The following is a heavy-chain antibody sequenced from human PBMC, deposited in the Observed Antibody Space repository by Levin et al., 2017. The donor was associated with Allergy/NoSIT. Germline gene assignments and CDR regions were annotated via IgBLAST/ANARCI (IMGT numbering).Heavy chain of an antibody. V-gene: IGHV4-61*02. CDR2: IYTTGST. CDR1: GASVNSGTYY. D-gene: IGHD5-18*01. Sequence: LRLSCTVSGASVNSGTYYWSWIRQPAGKGLVWIGRIYTTGSTNYNPSLKSRVSISVDTSKNQFSLKLSSVTASDTAVYYCARDLGTAMNTVWFDPWGQGTLVTVSS. CDR3: ARDLGTAMNTVWFDP. J-gene: IGHJ5*02.